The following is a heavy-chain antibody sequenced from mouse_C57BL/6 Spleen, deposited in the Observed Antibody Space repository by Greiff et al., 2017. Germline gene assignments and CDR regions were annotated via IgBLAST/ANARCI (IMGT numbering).Heavy chain of an antibody. J-gene: IGHJ3*01. Sequence: EVKLVESGGDLVKPGGSLKLSCAASGFTFSSYGMSWVRQTPDKRLEWVATISSGGSYTYYPDSGKGRFTISRDNAKNTLYLQMSSLKSEDTAMYYCARQWETASWCAYWGQGTLVTVSA. V-gene: IGHV5-6*01. CDR3: ARQWETASWCAY. CDR2: ISSGGSYT. D-gene: IGHD4-1*01. CDR1: GFTFSSYG.